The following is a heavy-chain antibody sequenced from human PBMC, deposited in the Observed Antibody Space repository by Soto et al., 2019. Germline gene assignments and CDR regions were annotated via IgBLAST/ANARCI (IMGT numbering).Heavy chain of an antibody. J-gene: IGHJ4*02. CDR3: ARAQSGFDFDY. V-gene: IGHV1-46*01. D-gene: IGHD3-3*01. CDR2: INPSASNT. Sequence: QVQLVQSGAEVKKPGASVKVSCKASGYTFTTYYIHWVRQAPGQGLEWMGIINPSASNTRYAQKFQGRVTMTRDTSTSTVYMELSSLRSEDTAVYYCARAQSGFDFDYWGQGTLVTVSS. CDR1: GYTFTTYY.